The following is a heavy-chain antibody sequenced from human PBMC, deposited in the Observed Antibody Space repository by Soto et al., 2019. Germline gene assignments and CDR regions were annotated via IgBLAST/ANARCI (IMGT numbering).Heavy chain of an antibody. Sequence: GGSLRLSCAASGFTFSSYAMSWVRQAPGKGLEWVSAISGSGGSIYYADSVKGRFTISRDNSKNTLYLQMNSLRADDTAVYYCAKAANIVVVVAATSTIFDYWGQGTLVTVSS. J-gene: IGHJ4*02. CDR2: ISGSGGSI. CDR3: AKAANIVVVVAATSTIFDY. CDR1: GFTFSSYA. V-gene: IGHV3-23*01. D-gene: IGHD2-15*01.